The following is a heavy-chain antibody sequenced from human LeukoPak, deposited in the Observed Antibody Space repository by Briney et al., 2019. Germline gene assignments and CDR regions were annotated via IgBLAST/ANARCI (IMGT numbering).Heavy chain of an antibody. Sequence: ASVKVSCKASGYTFTAYYMHWVRQAPGQGLEWMGWINPNSGGTNYAQKFQGRVTMTRDTSISTAYMELSRLRSDDTAVYYCARVAPIVATMTPYWFDPWGQGTLVTVSS. J-gene: IGHJ5*02. CDR3: ARVAPIVATMTPYWFDP. CDR2: INPNSGGT. D-gene: IGHD5-12*01. V-gene: IGHV1-2*02. CDR1: GYTFTAYY.